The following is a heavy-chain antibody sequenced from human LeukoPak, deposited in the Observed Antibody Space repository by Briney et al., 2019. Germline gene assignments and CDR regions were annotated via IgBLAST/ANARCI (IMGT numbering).Heavy chain of an antibody. CDR1: GGFISDWY. V-gene: IGHV4-59*01. J-gene: IGHJ4*02. Sequence: SETLSLTCTVSGGFISDWYWSWIRQSPGKGLEWIGYIDDSGSTAYNPSLKSRVSISLDMSQNQFSLNMNSVAAADAAVYYCARDPSDYFDYWGQGTLVTVSS. CDR2: IDDSGST. CDR3: ARDPSDYFDY.